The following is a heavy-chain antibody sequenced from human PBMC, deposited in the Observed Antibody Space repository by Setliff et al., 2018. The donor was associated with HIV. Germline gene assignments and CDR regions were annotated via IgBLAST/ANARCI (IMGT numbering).Heavy chain of an antibody. V-gene: IGHV4-39*07. CDR2: IYYRGST. D-gene: IGHD2-2*01. J-gene: IGHJ4*02. CDR3: AGALAYAVIDY. Sequence: SETLSLTCTVSGGSISSSSYYWGWIRQPPGKGREWIGSIYYRGSTYYNPPLKSRVTISVDTSKNQFSRRLSSVTAADTARYYCAGALAYAVIDYWGQGTLVTVSS. CDR1: GGSISSSSYY.